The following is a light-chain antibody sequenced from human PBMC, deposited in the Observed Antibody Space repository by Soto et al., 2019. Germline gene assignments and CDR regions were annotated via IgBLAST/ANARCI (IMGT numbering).Light chain of an antibody. CDR1: QSVTTY. CDR2: ATS. CDR3: LQTYSTPFT. V-gene: IGKV1-39*01. J-gene: IGKJ3*01. Sequence: DIQLTQSPSSLSASVGDKITITCRARQSVTTYLNWYQQKPGRAPKLLIYATSTLQSGVPSSFSGSGSGTAFTLTISSLQPEDFATYYCLQTYSTPFTFGPGTRVDIK.